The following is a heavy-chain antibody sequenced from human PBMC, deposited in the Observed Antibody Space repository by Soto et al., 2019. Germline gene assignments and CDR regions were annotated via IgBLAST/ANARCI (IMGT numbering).Heavy chain of an antibody. Sequence: ASVKVSCKASGFTFTSSAVQWVRQARGQRLEWIGWIVVGSGNTNYAQKFQERVTITRDMSTSTAYMELSSLRSEDTAVYYCAADSWGSDRYYFDYWGQGTLVTVS. CDR1: GFTFTSSA. V-gene: IGHV1-58*01. J-gene: IGHJ4*02. CDR3: AADSWGSDRYYFDY. CDR2: IVVGSGNT. D-gene: IGHD7-27*01.